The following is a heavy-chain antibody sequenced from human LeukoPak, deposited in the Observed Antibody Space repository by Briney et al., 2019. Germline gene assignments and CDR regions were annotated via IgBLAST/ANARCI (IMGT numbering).Heavy chain of an antibody. J-gene: IGHJ3*02. V-gene: IGHV1-8*03. Sequence: ASVKVSCKASGYTLTSYDINWVRQATGQGLEWMGWMNPNSGNTGYAQKFQGRVTITRNTSISTAYMELSSLRSEDTAVYYCARNRIHNDAFDIWGQGTMVTVSS. CDR1: GYTLTSYD. CDR3: ARNRIHNDAFDI. CDR2: MNPNSGNT. D-gene: IGHD2-21*01.